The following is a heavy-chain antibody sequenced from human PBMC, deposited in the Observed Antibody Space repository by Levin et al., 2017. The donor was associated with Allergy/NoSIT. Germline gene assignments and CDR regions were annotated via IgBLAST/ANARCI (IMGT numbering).Heavy chain of an antibody. J-gene: IGHJ6*02. Sequence: SVKVSCKASGGTFSSYAISWVRQAPGQGLEWMGGIIPIFGTANYAQKFQGRVTITADESTSTAYMELSSLRSEDTAVYYCAREGGPVDTAMVTEYYYGMDVWGQGTTVTVSS. CDR1: GGTFSSYA. D-gene: IGHD5-18*01. V-gene: IGHV1-69*13. CDR3: AREGGPVDTAMVTEYYYGMDV. CDR2: IIPIFGTA.